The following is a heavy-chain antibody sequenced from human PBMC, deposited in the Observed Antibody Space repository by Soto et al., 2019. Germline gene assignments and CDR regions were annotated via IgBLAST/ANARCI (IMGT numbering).Heavy chain of an antibody. V-gene: IGHV1-8*01. CDR2: MNPNSGNT. D-gene: IGHD3-3*01. CDR1: GYTFTSYD. J-gene: IGHJ6*02. Sequence: GASVKVSCKASGYTFTSYDINWVRQATGQGLEWMGWMNPNSGNTGYAQKFQGRVTMTRNTSISTAYMELSSLRSEDTAVYYCARLASRYDFWSGYYNRQYYYYGMDVWGQGTTVTVSS. CDR3: ARLASRYDFWSGYYNRQYYYYGMDV.